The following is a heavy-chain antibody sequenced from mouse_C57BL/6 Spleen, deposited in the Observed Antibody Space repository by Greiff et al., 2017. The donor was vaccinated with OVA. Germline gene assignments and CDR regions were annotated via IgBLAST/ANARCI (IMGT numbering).Heavy chain of an antibody. D-gene: IGHD2-10*02. V-gene: IGHV2-2*01. J-gene: IGHJ4*01. CDR2: IWSGGST. CDR1: GFSLTSYG. CDR3: ARNSPPSNYYAMDY. Sequence: QVQLQQSGPGLVQPSQSLSITCTVSGFSLTSYGVHWVRQSPGKGLEWLGVIWSGGSTAYNAALISRLGISKDNSKSQVFFKMNNLQADDTAKYYCARNSPPSNYYAMDYWGQGTSVTVSS.